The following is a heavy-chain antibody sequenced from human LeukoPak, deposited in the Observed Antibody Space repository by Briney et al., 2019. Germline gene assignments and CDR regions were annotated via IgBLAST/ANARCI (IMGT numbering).Heavy chain of an antibody. CDR3: ARDSTTVTSEVFDY. V-gene: IGHV4-30-2*01. D-gene: IGHD4-11*01. Sequence: SETLSLTCTVSGDSMSSSSYYWNWIRQPPGKGLEWIGYIYHSGTTDYNPSLKSRVTISVDRSKNQFSLKLGSVTAADTAVYYCARDSTTVTSEVFDYWGQGILVTVSS. J-gene: IGHJ4*02. CDR1: GDSMSSSSYY. CDR2: IYHSGTT.